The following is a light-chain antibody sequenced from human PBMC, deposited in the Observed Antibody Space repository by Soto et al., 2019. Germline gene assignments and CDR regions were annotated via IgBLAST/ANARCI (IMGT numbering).Light chain of an antibody. J-gene: IGLJ1*01. CDR2: EVT. CDR3: TSYTDTSVYV. V-gene: IGLV2-14*01. CDR1: ISDFGGYNY. Sequence: QSVLTQPASVSGSPGQSISISCTGTISDFGGYNYVSWYQQHPGKTPKLLIYEVTNRPSGVSSRFSASKSGNTASPTISGLQAEDEADYYCTSYTDTSVYVFGTGTKVTVL.